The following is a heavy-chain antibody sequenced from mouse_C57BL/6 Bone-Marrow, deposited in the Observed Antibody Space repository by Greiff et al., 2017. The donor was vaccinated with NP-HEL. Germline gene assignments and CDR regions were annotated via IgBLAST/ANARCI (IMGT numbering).Heavy chain of an antibody. CDR2: IWSGGST. J-gene: IGHJ3*01. CDR1: GFSLTSYG. CDR3: ARNSGSNYDPFAY. V-gene: IGHV2-2*01. Sequence: QVQLQQSGPGLVQPSQSLSITCTVSGFSLTSYGVHWVRQSPGKGLEWLGVIWSGGSTDYNAAFISRLSLSKDNSKSQVFFKMNSLQADDTAIYYCARNSGSNYDPFAYWGQGTLVTVSA. D-gene: IGHD2-5*01.